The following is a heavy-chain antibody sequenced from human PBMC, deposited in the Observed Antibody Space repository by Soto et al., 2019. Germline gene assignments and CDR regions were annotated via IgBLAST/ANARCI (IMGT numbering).Heavy chain of an antibody. CDR3: ARVPLRCSSSHNFDS. Sequence: SETLSLTCSVSGASVSSGSFYWSWIRQPPGKGLEWIGFIYNNETFNYNPSLKSRVTLSVDTSKHQLSLKLSSVTAADTAVYYCARVPLRCSSSHNFDSWGQGALVTVSS. CDR1: GASVSSGSFY. D-gene: IGHD6-19*01. V-gene: IGHV4-61*01. CDR2: IYNNETF. J-gene: IGHJ4*02.